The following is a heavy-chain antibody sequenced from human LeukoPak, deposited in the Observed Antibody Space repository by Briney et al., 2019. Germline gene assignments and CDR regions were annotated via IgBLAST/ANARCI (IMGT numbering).Heavy chain of an antibody. D-gene: IGHD6-19*01. CDR1: GGSFSGYH. V-gene: IGHV4-34*01. J-gene: IGHJ4*02. CDR3: ARANSSGWYRGLLDY. CDR2: INHSGST. Sequence: SETLSLTCAVYGGSFSGYHWSWIRQPPGKGLEWIGEINHSGSTNYNPSLKSRVTISVDTSKNQFSLKLSSVTAADTAVYYCARANSSGWYRGLLDYWGQGTLVTVSS.